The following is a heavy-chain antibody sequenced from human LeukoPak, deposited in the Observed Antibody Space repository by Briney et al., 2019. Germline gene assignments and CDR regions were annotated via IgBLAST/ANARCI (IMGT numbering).Heavy chain of an antibody. CDR3: ARLAEGSTMIVSVGDY. V-gene: IGHV3-30*02. D-gene: IGHD3-22*01. Sequence: GGSLRLSCAASGFTFSSYGMHWVRQAPGKGLEWVAFIRYDGSNKYYADSVKGRFTISRDNSKNTLYLQMNSLRAEDTAVYYCARLAEGSTMIVSVGDYWGQGTLVTVSS. J-gene: IGHJ4*02. CDR2: IRYDGSNK. CDR1: GFTFSSYG.